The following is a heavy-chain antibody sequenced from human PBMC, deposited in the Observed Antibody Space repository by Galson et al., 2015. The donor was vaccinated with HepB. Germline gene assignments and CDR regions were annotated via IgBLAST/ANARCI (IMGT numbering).Heavy chain of an antibody. D-gene: IGHD2-2*01. Sequence: SLRLSCAASGFTFSDYYMSWIRQAPGKGLEWVSYISSSSSYTNYADSVKGRFTTSRDNAKNSLYLQMNSLRAEDTAVYYCARDEGCSSTSCPEYNHALDPWGQGTLVTVSS. CDR2: ISSSSSYT. V-gene: IGHV3-11*06. CDR1: GFTFSDYY. J-gene: IGHJ5*02. CDR3: ARDEGCSSTSCPEYNHALDP.